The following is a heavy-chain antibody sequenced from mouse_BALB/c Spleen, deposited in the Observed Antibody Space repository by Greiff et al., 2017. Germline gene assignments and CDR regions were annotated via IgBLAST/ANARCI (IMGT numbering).Heavy chain of an antibody. CDR2: IWAGGST. D-gene: IGHD1-1*01. CDR3: ARLLRGDAMDY. CDR1: GFSLTSYG. J-gene: IGHJ4*01. Sequence: VQRVESGPGLVAPSQSLSITCTVSGFSLTSYGVHWVRQPPGKGLEWLGVIWAGGSTNYNSALMSRLSISKDNSKSQVFLKMNSLQTDDTAMYYCARLLRGDAMDYWGQGTSVTVSS. V-gene: IGHV2-9*02.